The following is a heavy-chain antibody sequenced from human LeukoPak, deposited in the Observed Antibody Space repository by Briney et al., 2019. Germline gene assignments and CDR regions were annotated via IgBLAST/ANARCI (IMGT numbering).Heavy chain of an antibody. Sequence: SSVTLSLTCTVSGGSISSSYWSWIRQPAGKGLEWIGRIYTSGSTNYNPSLKSRVTISVDTSKNQFSLKLSSVTAADTAVYYCARGPEVHYDILTGYSSYYYYYMDVWGKGTTVTISS. V-gene: IGHV4-4*07. D-gene: IGHD3-9*01. CDR3: ARGPEVHYDILTGYSSYYYYYMDV. CDR2: IYTSGST. J-gene: IGHJ6*03. CDR1: GGSISSSY.